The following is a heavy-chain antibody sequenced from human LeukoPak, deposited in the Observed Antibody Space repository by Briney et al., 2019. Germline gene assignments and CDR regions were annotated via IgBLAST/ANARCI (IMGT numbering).Heavy chain of an antibody. D-gene: IGHD1-26*01. Sequence: GESLRISCKGSGYSFTSYWISWVRQMPGKGLEWVGRIDPSDSYTNYSPSFQGHVTISADRSISTAYLRWSSLKASDTAMYYCARLIVGANRYFDYWGQGTLVTVSS. CDR2: IDPSDSYT. CDR3: ARLIVGANRYFDY. V-gene: IGHV5-10-1*01. J-gene: IGHJ4*02. CDR1: GYSFTSYW.